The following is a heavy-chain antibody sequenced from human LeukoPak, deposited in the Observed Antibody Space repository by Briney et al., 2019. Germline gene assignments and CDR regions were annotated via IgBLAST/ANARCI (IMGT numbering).Heavy chain of an antibody. D-gene: IGHD3-22*01. V-gene: IGHV3-23*01. CDR2: ISGSGGST. CDR3: AKGRYYYDSSGYDY. Sequence: PGGSLRLSCAASGFTFSSYAMSWVRQAPGKGLEWVSAISGSGGSTYYADSVKGWFTISRDNSKNTLYLQMNSLRAEDTAVYYCAKGRYYYDSSGYDYWGQGTLVTVSS. J-gene: IGHJ4*02. CDR1: GFTFSSYA.